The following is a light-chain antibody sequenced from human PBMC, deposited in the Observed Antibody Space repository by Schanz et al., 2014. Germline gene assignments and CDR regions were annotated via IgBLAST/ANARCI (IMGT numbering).Light chain of an antibody. V-gene: IGKV1-12*01. CDR2: SAS. CDR3: QQSFSTPQT. Sequence: DIQMTQSPSSVSASVGDRVTITCRASQGISSWLAWYQQKPGKAPTLLIYSASSLETGAPSRFSGGGSGTDFTLTISSLQPEDFATYYCQQSFSTPQTFGQGTKVEIK. CDR1: QGISSW. J-gene: IGKJ1*01.